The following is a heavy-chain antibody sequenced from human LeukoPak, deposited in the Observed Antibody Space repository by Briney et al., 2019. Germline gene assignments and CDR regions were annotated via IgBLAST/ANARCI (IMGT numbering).Heavy chain of an antibody. D-gene: IGHD3-10*01. V-gene: IGHV4-38-2*02. Sequence: SETLSLTCTVSRYSISSGYYWGWIRQPPGKGLEWIGSIYHSGSTHYKPSLKSRVIISIDTSKNQFSLKLSSVTAADTAVYYCARGRRITMVRGGSLDYWGQGTLVTVSS. CDR2: IYHSGST. J-gene: IGHJ4*02. CDR1: RYSISSGYY. CDR3: ARGRRITMVRGGSLDY.